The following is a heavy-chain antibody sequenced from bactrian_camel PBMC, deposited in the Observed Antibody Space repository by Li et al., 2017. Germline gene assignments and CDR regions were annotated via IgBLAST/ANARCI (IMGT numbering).Heavy chain of an antibody. J-gene: IGHJ4*01. CDR1: GLPFGGTD. CDR2: ISPRGIT. Sequence: HVQLVESGGGSVLAGGSLSLSCTASGLPFGGTDLGWYRQAPGSECELVSTISPRGITYYAHSVKDRFTISRDNFKNTSYLQMNSLKVEDTATYYCATGYHMGRSPPVGQGTQVTVS. D-gene: IGHD3*01. V-gene: IGHV3S55*01.